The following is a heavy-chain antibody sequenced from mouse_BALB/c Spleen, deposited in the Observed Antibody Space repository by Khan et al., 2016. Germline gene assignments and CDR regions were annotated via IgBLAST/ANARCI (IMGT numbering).Heavy chain of an antibody. V-gene: IGHV1S135*01. CDR1: GYSFTSYY. CDR3: ASSSQSCYAMDY. CDR2: IDPFNGGT. D-gene: IGHD1-1*01. Sequence: VQLQQSGPELMKPGASVKISCKASGYSFTSYYMHWVKQSHGKSLEWIGYIDPFNGGTSYNQKSKGKATLTVDKSSSKDYMHLSSLTTEDSAVYYCASSSQSCYAMDYWGQGTSDTVSS. J-gene: IGHJ4*01.